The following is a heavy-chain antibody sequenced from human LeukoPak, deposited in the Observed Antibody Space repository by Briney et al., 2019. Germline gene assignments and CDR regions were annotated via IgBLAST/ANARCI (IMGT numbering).Heavy chain of an antibody. CDR3: ARDSPRLSY. J-gene: IGHJ4*02. CDR2: INSGSTTV. Sequence: GGSLRLSCEASGFIFSSYSMNWVRQAPGKELEWISKINSGSTTVYYKDSVRGRFTISRDNAKNSLSLQMNNLRVEDTAVYYCARDSPRLSYWGQGTLVTVSS. CDR1: GFIFSSYS. V-gene: IGHV3-48*01.